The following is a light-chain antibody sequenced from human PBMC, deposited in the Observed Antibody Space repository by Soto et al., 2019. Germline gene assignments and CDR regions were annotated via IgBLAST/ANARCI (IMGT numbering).Light chain of an antibody. Sequence: DIQMTQSPSTLSASIGDRVTITCRASQSISSWLAWYQQKPGKAPNLLIYKASSLESGVPSRFSGSGSGTEFTLTISSLQPDDFATYYCQQYHSYWTFGQGTKVEIK. CDR3: QQYHSYWT. CDR1: QSISSW. J-gene: IGKJ1*01. CDR2: KAS. V-gene: IGKV1-5*03.